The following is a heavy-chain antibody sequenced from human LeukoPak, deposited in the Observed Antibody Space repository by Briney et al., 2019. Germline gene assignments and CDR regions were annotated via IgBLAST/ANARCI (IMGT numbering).Heavy chain of an antibody. Sequence: SETLSLTCTVSGASISNYYWSWIRQPPGKGLEWIGYIYSSESTNYNPSLKSRVTISVDTSKNQFSLKLSSVTAEDTAVYYCARFAYCGGHCWYYFDYWGQGSLVTVSS. CDR3: ARFAYCGGHCWYYFDY. J-gene: IGHJ4*02. D-gene: IGHD2-21*02. CDR1: GASISNYY. V-gene: IGHV4-59*01. CDR2: IYSSEST.